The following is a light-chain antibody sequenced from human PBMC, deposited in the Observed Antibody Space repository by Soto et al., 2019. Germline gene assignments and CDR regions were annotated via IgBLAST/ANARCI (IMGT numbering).Light chain of an antibody. J-gene: IGKJ2*01. CDR2: GAS. CDR1: QSVSSNY. Sequence: EIVLTQSPGTLSLSPGERATLSCRASQSVSSNYLAWYQQKPGQAPRLLIYGASSRATGIPDRFSGSGSGTDFTLTINRLEPEDFAVYYCHQYGSSPFGQGTKLEIK. CDR3: HQYGSSP. V-gene: IGKV3-20*01.